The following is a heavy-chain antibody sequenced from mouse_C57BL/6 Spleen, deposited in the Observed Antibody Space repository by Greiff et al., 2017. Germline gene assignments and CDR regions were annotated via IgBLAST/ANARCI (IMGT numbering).Heavy chain of an antibody. D-gene: IGHD2-3*01. Sequence: VQLQQSGPELVKPGASVKISCKASGYTFTDYYMNWVKQSHGKSLEWIGDINPNNDGTSYNQKFKGKATLTVDKSSSTAYMELRSLTSEDSAVYYCARNDGYSPFAYWGQGTLVTVSA. J-gene: IGHJ3*01. V-gene: IGHV1-26*01. CDR1: GYTFTDYY. CDR3: ARNDGYSPFAY. CDR2: INPNNDGT.